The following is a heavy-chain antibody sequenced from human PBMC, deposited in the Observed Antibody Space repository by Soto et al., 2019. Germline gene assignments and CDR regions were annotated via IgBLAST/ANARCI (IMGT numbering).Heavy chain of an antibody. CDR3: VRDSISGSYYFYYDGMDV. V-gene: IGHV3-30*03. Sequence: VAVISYDGSKKYDADSVKGRFTISRDNSKNTLYLQMNNLRPEDTAVYYCVRDSISGSYYFYYDGMDVWGLVTTVTVSS. CDR2: ISYDGSKK. J-gene: IGHJ6*02. D-gene: IGHD1-26*01.